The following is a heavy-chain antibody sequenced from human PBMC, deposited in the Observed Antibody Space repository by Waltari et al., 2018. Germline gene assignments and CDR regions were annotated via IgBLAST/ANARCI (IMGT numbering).Heavy chain of an antibody. Sequence: EVQLLESGGVLVQPGGSLRLSCAASGFTFSRYWIHWVRQAPGKGLVGVSSLKSDGSSTRYADSGEGRFTVSRDNPKNTGYLQRNSLSAEDTAVYYCVRMSVTEHRGWYFQDWGQGTLVSVSS. D-gene: IGHD1-26*01. CDR2: LKSDGSST. J-gene: IGHJ1*01. V-gene: IGHV3-74*01. CDR1: GFTFSRYW. CDR3: VRMSVTEHRGWYFQD.